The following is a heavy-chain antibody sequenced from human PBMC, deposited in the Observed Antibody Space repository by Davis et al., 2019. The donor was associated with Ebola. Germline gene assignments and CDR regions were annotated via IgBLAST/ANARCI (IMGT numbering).Heavy chain of an antibody. V-gene: IGHV3-30*03. J-gene: IGHJ4*02. CDR3: AGDPSLTIFDY. Sequence: GGSLRLSCAASGFTFSSYSMNWVRQAPGKGLEWVAVISYDGSNKYYADSVKGRFTISRDNSKNTLYLQMNSLRAEDTAVYYCAGDPSLTIFDYWGQGTLVTVSS. CDR1: GFTFSSYS. CDR2: ISYDGSNK. D-gene: IGHD1/OR15-1a*01.